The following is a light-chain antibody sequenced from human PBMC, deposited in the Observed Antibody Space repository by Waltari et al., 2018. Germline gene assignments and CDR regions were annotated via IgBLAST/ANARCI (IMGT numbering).Light chain of an antibody. J-gene: IGLJ3*02. CDR3: CSFTSRSTWV. CDR2: DVS. Sequence: QSALTQPASVSGSPGQSITISCTGTSSDVGGYNYGLWYQQHPGKVPKLLFFDVSSRPSVVSNRFSGSKSGNTASLTISGLQAEDESDYYCCSFTSRSTWVFGGGTKLTVL. V-gene: IGLV2-14*01. CDR1: SSDVGGYNY.